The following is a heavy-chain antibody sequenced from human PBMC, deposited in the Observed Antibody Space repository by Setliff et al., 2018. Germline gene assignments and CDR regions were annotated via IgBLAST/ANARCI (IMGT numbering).Heavy chain of an antibody. V-gene: IGHV4-39*01. CDR1: GGSTSSYY. CDR2: IHYNGNL. J-gene: IGHJ3*02. Sequence: SESLSLTCTVSGGSTSSYYRGWIRQSPGEGLEWIANIHYNGNLYYNPSLKNRATISMDTSKIQFSLKLISVTAADTALYFCARRPTGPGAPFDIWGHGTMITVSS. CDR3: ARRPTGPGAPFDI. D-gene: IGHD3-10*01.